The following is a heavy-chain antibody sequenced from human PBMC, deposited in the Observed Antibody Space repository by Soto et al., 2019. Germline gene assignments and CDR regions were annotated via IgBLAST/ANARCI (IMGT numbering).Heavy chain of an antibody. CDR1: GFTLSNFG. CDR2: ISSSSTTI. J-gene: IGHJ4*02. CDR3: ATSFITTIGTTA. Sequence: EVQLVESGGGLVQPGGSRRLPCEASGFTLSNFGINWVPQAPGKGLEWVSHISSSSTTIYYAESVKGRFTISRDNAKNSLYLQMSSLRGEDTAVYYCATSFITTIGTTAWGQGTLVTVSS. D-gene: IGHD1-1*01. V-gene: IGHV3-48*01.